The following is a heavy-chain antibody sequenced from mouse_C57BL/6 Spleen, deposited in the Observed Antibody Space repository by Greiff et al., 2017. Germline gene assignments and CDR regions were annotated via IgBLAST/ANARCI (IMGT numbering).Heavy chain of an antibody. CDR3: ARGGLYYYDAWFAY. CDR1: GYSITSGYY. D-gene: IGHD2-4*01. CDR2: ISYDGSN. J-gene: IGHJ3*01. Sequence: EVKLQESGPGLVKPSQSLSLTCSVTGYSITSGYYWNWIRQFPGNKLEWMGYISYDGSNNYNPSLKNRISITRDTSKNQFFLKLNSVTTEDTATYYCARGGLYYYDAWFAYWGQGTLVTVSA. V-gene: IGHV3-6*01.